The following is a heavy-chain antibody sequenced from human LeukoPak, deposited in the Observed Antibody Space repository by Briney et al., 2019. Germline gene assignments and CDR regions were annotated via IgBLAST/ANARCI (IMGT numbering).Heavy chain of an antibody. CDR2: ISYDGSNK. Sequence: PGGSLRLSCAASGFTFSSYGMHWVRQAPGKGLEWVAVISYDGSNKYYADSVKGRFTISRNNAKNSLSLQMNSLRAEDTAVYYCARAMITFGGVNTFDIWGQGTMVTVSS. CDR3: ARAMITFGGVNTFDI. D-gene: IGHD3-16*01. CDR1: GFTFSSYG. J-gene: IGHJ3*02. V-gene: IGHV3-30*03.